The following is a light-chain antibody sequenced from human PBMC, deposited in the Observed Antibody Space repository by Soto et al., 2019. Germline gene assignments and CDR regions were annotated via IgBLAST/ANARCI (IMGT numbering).Light chain of an antibody. CDR3: SSYAGSNKLV. CDR2: EVS. V-gene: IGLV2-8*01. J-gene: IGLJ3*02. Sequence: QSALTQPPSASGSPGQSVTISCTGTSSDVGGYNYVSWYQQHPGKAPKVLIYEVSKRPSGVPDRFSGSKSGNTASLTVSGLQAEDEAAYSCSSYAGSNKLVFGGGTKLPS. CDR1: SSDVGGYNY.